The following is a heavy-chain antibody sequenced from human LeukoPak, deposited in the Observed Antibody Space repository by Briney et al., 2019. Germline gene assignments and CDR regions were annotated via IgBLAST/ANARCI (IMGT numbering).Heavy chain of an antibody. CDR2: INHSGST. CDR1: GGPFSGYY. CDR3: ARGSTEVVAATPQVWSVWFDP. J-gene: IGHJ5*02. Sequence: SETLSLTCAVYGGPFSGYYWSWIRQPPGKGLEWIGEINHSGSTNYNPSLKSRVTISVDTSKNQFSLKLSSVTAADTAVYYCARGSTEVVAATPQVWSVWFDPWGQGTLVTVSS. D-gene: IGHD2-15*01. V-gene: IGHV4-34*01.